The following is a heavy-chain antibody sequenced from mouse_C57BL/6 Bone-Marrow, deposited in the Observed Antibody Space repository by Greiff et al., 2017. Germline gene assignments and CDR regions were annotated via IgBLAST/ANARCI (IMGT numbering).Heavy chain of an antibody. CDR3: ARERGYGNYYFDD. Sequence: VQLQQPGAELVKPGASVKMSCKASGYTFTSYWITWVKQRPGQGLAWIGDIYPGSGSTNYNEKFKSKATLTVDTSSSTAYMQLSSLTSEDSAVYYCARERGYGNYYFDDWGQGTTLTVAS. CDR2: IYPGSGST. CDR1: GYTFTSYW. D-gene: IGHD2-10*02. V-gene: IGHV1-55*01. J-gene: IGHJ2*01.